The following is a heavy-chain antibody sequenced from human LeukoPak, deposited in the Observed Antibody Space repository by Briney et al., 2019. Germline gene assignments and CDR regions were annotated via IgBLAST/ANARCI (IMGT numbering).Heavy chain of an antibody. CDR2: ISGSSSAI. Sequence: PGGSLRLSCAASGFTFSDYYMSWIRQAPGKGLEWVSYISGSSSAIYYADSVKGRFTISRDNAKKSLYLQINGLRAEDTAVYYCATYSGYDRIFDYWGQGTLVTVSS. D-gene: IGHD5-12*01. CDR3: ATYSGYDRIFDY. V-gene: IGHV3-11*04. CDR1: GFTFSDYY. J-gene: IGHJ4*02.